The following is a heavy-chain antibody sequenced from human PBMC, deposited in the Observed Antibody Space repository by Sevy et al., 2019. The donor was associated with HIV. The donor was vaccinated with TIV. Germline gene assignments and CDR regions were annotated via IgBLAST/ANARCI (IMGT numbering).Heavy chain of an antibody. CDR2: IRGTSGDT. J-gene: IGHJ5*02. Sequence: GGSLRLSCATSGFHFTNYALSWVRQAPGKGLEWVSEIRGTSGDTYYTYSVKGRFTISTDNSQKTVSLRMSNLRPDGTAVYYCARRWDYVGNSWGAWGQGTLVTVSS. D-gene: IGHD4-17*01. V-gene: IGHV3-23*01. CDR1: GFHFTNYA. CDR3: ARRWDYVGNSWGA.